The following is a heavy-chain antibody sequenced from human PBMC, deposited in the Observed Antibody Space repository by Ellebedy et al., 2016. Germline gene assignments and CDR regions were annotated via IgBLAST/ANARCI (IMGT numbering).Heavy chain of an antibody. D-gene: IGHD6-13*01. J-gene: IGHJ5*02. V-gene: IGHV4-39*01. Sequence: SETLSLTXTVSGGSISSSSYYWGWIRQPPGKGLEWIGSIYYSGSTYYNPSLKSRVTISVDTSKNQFSLKLSSVTAADTAVYYCARHVFPYSSSWPGFNPWGQGTLVTVSS. CDR1: GGSISSSSYY. CDR3: ARHVFPYSSSWPGFNP. CDR2: IYYSGST.